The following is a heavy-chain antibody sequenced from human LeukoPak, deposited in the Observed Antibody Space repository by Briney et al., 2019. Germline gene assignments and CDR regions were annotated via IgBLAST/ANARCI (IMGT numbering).Heavy chain of an antibody. CDR2: INPSGGST. V-gene: IGHV1-46*01. J-gene: IGHJ4*02. D-gene: IGHD3-22*01. CDR1: GYTFTSYY. Sequence: ASVKVSCKASGYTFTSYYMHWVRQAPGQGLEWMGIINPSGGSTSYAQKFQGRVTMTRDTSTSTVYMELSSLRSEDTAVYYCARLKWNDSSGYYTYCFDYWGQGTLVTVSS. CDR3: ARLKWNDSSGYYTYCFDY.